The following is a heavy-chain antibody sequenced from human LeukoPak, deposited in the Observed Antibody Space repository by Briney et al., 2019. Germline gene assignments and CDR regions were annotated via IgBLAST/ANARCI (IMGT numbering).Heavy chain of an antibody. CDR3: ASLGYCTNGVCYGSDP. CDR2: INWNGGST. Sequence: GGSLRLSCAASGFTFSNAWMSWVRQAPGKGLEWVSGINWNGGSTGYADSVKGRFTISRDNAKNSLYLQMNSLRAEDTALYCCASLGYCTNGVCYGSDPWGQGTLVTVSS. J-gene: IGHJ5*02. CDR1: GFTFSNAW. V-gene: IGHV3-20*04. D-gene: IGHD2-8*01.